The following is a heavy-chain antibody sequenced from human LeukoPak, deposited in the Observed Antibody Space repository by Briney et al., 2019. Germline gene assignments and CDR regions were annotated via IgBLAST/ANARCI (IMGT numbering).Heavy chain of an antibody. Sequence: GGSLRLSCAASGFTLSSYAMSWVRQAPGKGLEWVSAISGSGGSTYYADSVKGRFTISRDNSKNTLYLQMNSLRAEDTAVYYCAKVPSMYYYDSSGYYYEYYFDYWGQGTLVTVSS. V-gene: IGHV3-23*01. D-gene: IGHD3-22*01. CDR3: AKVPSMYYYDSSGYYYEYYFDY. CDR2: ISGSGGST. J-gene: IGHJ4*02. CDR1: GFTLSSYA.